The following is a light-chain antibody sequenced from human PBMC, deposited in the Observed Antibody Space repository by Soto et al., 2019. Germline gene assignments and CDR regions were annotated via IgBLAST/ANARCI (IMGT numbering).Light chain of an antibody. J-gene: IGKJ2*01. Sequence: EIVMTQSPATLSVSPGERATLSCRASQSVSSNFAWYQQKPGQAPRLLIYGASTRATGIPARCSGSGSGTEFTLTISSLQYEDVAVYYCQQYNNWPPYTFGQGTKLEIK. V-gene: IGKV3-15*01. CDR2: GAS. CDR3: QQYNNWPPYT. CDR1: QSVSSN.